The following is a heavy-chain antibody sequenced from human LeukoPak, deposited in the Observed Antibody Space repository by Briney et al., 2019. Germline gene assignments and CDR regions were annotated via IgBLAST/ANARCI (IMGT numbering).Heavy chain of an antibody. CDR3: ARSIAAAGTFFDY. CDR1: GGSFSGYY. Sequence: SETLSLTCAVYGGSFSGYYWSWIRQPPGKGLEWIGEINHSGSTNYNPSLKSRVTMSVDTSKNQFSLKLSSVTAADTAVYYCARSIAAAGTFFDYWGQGTLVTVSS. V-gene: IGHV4-34*01. D-gene: IGHD6-13*01. CDR2: INHSGST. J-gene: IGHJ4*02.